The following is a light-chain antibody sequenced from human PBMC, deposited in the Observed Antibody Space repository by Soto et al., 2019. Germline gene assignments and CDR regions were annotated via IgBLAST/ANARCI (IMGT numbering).Light chain of an antibody. CDR2: DVS. Sequence: QSALTQPASVSGSPGQSITISCTGTSSDVGGYTYVSWYQQHPGKAPKLMIYDVSNRPSGVSNRFSGSKSGNTASLTISGLQAEDEADYYCSSYTSSITPFVFGTGTKVTVL. CDR1: SSDVGGYTY. CDR3: SSYTSSITPFV. V-gene: IGLV2-14*03. J-gene: IGLJ1*01.